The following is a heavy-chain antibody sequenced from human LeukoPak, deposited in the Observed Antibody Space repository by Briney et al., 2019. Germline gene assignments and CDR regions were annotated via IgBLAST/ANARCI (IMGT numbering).Heavy chain of an antibody. CDR1: GFTFSSYS. Sequence: GSLRLSCAASGFTFSSYSMNWVRQAPGKGLEWVSSISSSSSYIYYADSVKGRFTISRDNAKNSLYLQMNSLRAEDTAVYYCARGRGYCSSTSCHQYYFDYWGQGTLVTVSS. CDR3: ARGRGYCSSTSCHQYYFDY. CDR2: ISSSSSYI. D-gene: IGHD2-2*01. J-gene: IGHJ4*02. V-gene: IGHV3-21*01.